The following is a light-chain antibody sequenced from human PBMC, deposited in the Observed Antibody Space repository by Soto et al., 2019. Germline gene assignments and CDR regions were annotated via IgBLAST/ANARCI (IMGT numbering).Light chain of an antibody. CDR3: QKYDSSTWT. V-gene: IGKV1-27*01. CDR1: QGMSNY. Sequence: DIPMTQSPSSLSASVRDRVTITFRASQGMSNYLAWYQHKPGKVPKLLIYAASTLQSLVPSRFSGTGSGTDFTLTISSLQPEELATSNCQKYDSSTWTFGQGNKVHIK. J-gene: IGKJ1*01. CDR2: AAS.